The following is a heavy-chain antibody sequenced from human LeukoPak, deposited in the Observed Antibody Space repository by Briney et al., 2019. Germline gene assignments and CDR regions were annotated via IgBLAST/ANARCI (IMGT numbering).Heavy chain of an antibody. J-gene: IGHJ2*01. CDR2: IIPIFGTA. Sequence: SVKVSCKASGGTFSSYAISWVRQAPGQGLEWMGGIIPIFGTANYAQKFQGRVTITTDESTSTAYMELSSLRSEDTAVYYCARDSTRVTMMIYGDAEASFDLWGRGTLVTVSS. V-gene: IGHV1-69*05. D-gene: IGHD3-22*01. CDR1: GGTFSSYA. CDR3: ARDSTRVTMMIYGDAEASFDL.